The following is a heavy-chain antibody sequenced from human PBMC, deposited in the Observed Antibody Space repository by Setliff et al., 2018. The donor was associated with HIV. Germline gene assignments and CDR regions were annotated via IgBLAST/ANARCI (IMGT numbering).Heavy chain of an antibody. D-gene: IGHD5-12*01. CDR2: ISYDGSNK. CDR3: AKVKRGYSYGSTDY. V-gene: IGHV3-30*04. CDR1: GFTFSSYA. J-gene: IGHJ4*02. Sequence: GGSLRLSCAASGFTFSSYAMHWVRQAPDKGLEWVAVISYDGSNKYYADSVKGRFTISRDNSKTTLYLQMNSLGAEDTAVYYCAKVKRGYSYGSTDYWGQGTLVTVSS.